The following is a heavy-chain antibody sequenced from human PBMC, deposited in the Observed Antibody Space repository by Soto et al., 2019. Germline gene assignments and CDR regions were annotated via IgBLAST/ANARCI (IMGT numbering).Heavy chain of an antibody. CDR3: AGDPSMEYFHR. Sequence: PSETLSLTCTVSGGSIGSGGYYWTWIRQHPGKGLEWIGNIHYSGITYYNPSLKSRVTISVDTSKNKFSLKLSSVTAADTAVYYCAGDPSMEYFHRWGLGTLVTVSS. CDR2: IHYSGIT. V-gene: IGHV4-31*03. J-gene: IGHJ1*01. CDR1: GGSIGSGGYY.